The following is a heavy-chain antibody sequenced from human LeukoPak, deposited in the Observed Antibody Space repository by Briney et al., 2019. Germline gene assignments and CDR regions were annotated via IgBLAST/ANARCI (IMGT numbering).Heavy chain of an antibody. CDR1: GFTFSTYV. CDR2: ISSDSSTI. CDR3: ATWFGELSWGLFDY. Sequence: GGSLRLSCAASGFTFSTYVMNWVGQAPEEGLEWVSYISSDSSTIYYADSVKGRFTISRDNAKNSLYLQMNNLRDEDTAVYYCATWFGELSWGLFDYWGQGTLVTVSS. D-gene: IGHD3-10*01. V-gene: IGHV3-48*02. J-gene: IGHJ4*02.